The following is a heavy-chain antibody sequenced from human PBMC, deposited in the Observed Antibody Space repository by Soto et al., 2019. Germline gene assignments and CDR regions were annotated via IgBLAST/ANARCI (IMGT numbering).Heavy chain of an antibody. V-gene: IGHV1-69*01. Sequence: QVQLVQSGPEVKKPGSSVKVSCKASGGSFSDSALSWVRQAPGQGLEWMGGIIPIFGSPDYAQKFLGRVTVTADESTSTAYMELSSLRTEDTAIYYCAREAYGYDGGYSYYGMDVWGQGTTVTVSS. D-gene: IGHD5-12*01. J-gene: IGHJ6*02. CDR1: GGSFSDSA. CDR3: AREAYGYDGGYSYYGMDV. CDR2: IIPIFGSP.